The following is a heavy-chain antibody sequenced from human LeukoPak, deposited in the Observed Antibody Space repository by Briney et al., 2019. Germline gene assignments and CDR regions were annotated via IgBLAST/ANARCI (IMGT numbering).Heavy chain of an antibody. V-gene: IGHV4-30-4*01. CDR1: GGSISSGDYY. D-gene: IGHD4-17*01. J-gene: IGHJ4*02. CDR2: IYYSGST. CDR3: ARYTATTVTFDY. Sequence: SETLSLTCTVSGGSISSGDYYWSWIRQPPGKGLEWIGYIYYSGSTYHNPSLKSRVTISVDTSKNQFSLKLSSVTAADTAVYYCARYTATTVTFDYWGQGTLVTVSS.